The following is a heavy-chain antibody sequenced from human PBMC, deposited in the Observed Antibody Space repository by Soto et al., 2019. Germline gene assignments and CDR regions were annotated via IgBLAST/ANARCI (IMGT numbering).Heavy chain of an antibody. CDR3: ARNMEGIDY. V-gene: IGHV3-74*01. CDR1: GFTFSDYW. Sequence: EVQLVESGGDLVQPGGSLRLCCEASGFTFSDYWMHWVRQAPGKGLLWVSLISTDGSSTIYADSVKGRFTTSRDNAKNTMYLQMNSLTAEDTAVYYCARNMEGIDYWGQGTLVTVSS. CDR2: ISTDGSST. J-gene: IGHJ4*02. D-gene: IGHD1-1*01.